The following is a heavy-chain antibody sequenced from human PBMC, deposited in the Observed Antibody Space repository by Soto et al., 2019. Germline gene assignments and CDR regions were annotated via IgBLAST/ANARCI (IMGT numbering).Heavy chain of an antibody. Sequence: ASVKVSCKPSGYTFTSYYMHWVRQAPGQGLEWMGIINPSGGSTSYAQKFQGRVTMTRDTSTSTVYMEVGSLRSEDTAVYYCARDRAEGYYYYYGMDVWGQGTTVTVS. CDR2: INPSGGST. CDR3: ARDRAEGYYYYYGMDV. V-gene: IGHV1-46*01. CDR1: GYTFTSYY. J-gene: IGHJ6*02.